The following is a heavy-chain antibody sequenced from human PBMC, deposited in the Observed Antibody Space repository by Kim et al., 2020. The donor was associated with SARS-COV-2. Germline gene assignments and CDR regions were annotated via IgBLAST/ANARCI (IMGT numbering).Heavy chain of an antibody. CDR2: IYYSGNI. CDR3: AKYTTAWATFAY. Sequence: SETLSLTCTVAGGSIRSSSYYWGWIRQSPGQGLECMGSIYYSGNIYYNPSLKSRLSISIDTSKNPFSVKLSSVTAADTAVYFCAKYTTAWATFAYWGQGTLGTASS. J-gene: IGHJ4*02. CDR1: GGSIRSSSYY. V-gene: IGHV4-39*07. D-gene: IGHD6-19*01.